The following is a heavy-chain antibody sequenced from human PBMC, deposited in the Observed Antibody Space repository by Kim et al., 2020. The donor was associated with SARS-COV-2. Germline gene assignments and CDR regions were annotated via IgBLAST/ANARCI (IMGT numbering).Heavy chain of an antibody. J-gene: IGHJ6*02. CDR3: ARVQGVLWFGESGMDV. V-gene: IGHV1-18*01. Sequence: ASVKVSCKASGYTFTSYGISWVRQAPGQGLEWMGWISAYNGNTNYAQKLQGRVTMTTDTSTSTAYMELRSLRSDDTAVYYCARVQGVLWFGESGMDVWGQGTTVTVSS. CDR1: GYTFTSYG. CDR2: ISAYNGNT. D-gene: IGHD3-10*01.